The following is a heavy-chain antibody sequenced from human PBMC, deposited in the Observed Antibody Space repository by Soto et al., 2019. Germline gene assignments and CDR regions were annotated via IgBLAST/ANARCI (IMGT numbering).Heavy chain of an antibody. CDR1: GVVTFSGSYY. CDR2: IFNSGSA. D-gene: IGHD5-12*01. Sequence: SETLSLTCSVSGVVTFSGSYYWSWIRQRPGKGLECLGHIFNSGSAYYNPSLRSRVTISIDTSKDEFSLTLGSVTAADTAVYFCARGYSGYDYNFDYLGQGISVTVSS. J-gene: IGHJ4*02. V-gene: IGHV4-31*03. CDR3: ARGYSGYDYNFDY.